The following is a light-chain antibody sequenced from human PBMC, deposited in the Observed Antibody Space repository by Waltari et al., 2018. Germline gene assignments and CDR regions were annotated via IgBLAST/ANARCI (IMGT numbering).Light chain of an antibody. Sequence: QSALTQPPSVSGSPGQSVTISCTGTSSDVGSSNGVSCSQQPPGTAPKLMIYEVSNRPSGVPDRFSGSKSGNTASLTISGLQAEDEADYYCSLYTSSRTLVFGGGTKLTVL. V-gene: IGLV2-18*01. CDR1: SSDVGSSNG. CDR3: SLYTSSRTLV. J-gene: IGLJ2*01. CDR2: EVS.